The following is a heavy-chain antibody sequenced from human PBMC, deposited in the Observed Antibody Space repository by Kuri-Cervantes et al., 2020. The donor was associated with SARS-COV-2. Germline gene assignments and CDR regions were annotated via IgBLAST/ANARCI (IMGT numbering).Heavy chain of an antibody. CDR3: ARLYYYKLNYYFDY. CDR1: GLSFSDAW. J-gene: IGHJ4*02. V-gene: IGHV3-7*03. D-gene: IGHD3-10*01. Sequence: GESLKISCAASGLSFSDAWMRWVRQAPGKGLEWVANIKQDGSEKYYVDSVKGRFTISRDNAKNSLYLQMNSLRAEDTAVYYCARLYYYKLNYYFDYWGQGTLVTVSS. CDR2: IKQDGSEK.